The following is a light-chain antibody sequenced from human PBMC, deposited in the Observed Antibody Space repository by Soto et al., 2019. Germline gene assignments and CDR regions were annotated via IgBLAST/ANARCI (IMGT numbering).Light chain of an antibody. Sequence: DLQITQSPSSLSAFVGDRVTITCRASQGISNYLAWDQQKPGRVPKLLIYAASTLQSGVPSRFSGSGSGTDFTLTICSLQPEDVATYYCQWFNSYPPTFGHAAKVE. CDR2: AAS. V-gene: IGKV1-27*01. J-gene: IGKJ1*01. CDR1: QGISNY. CDR3: QWFNSYPPT.